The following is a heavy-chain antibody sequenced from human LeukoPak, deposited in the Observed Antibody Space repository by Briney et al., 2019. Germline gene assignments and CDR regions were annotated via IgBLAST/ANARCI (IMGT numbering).Heavy chain of an antibody. V-gene: IGHV1-69*04. J-gene: IGHJ6*02. CDR2: VIPMPGIA. Sequence: SVKVSCKAPGGTFSGYTINWVRQAPGHGLEWMGRVIPMPGIANYTQKFQGRDTITADKSTSTSYMELNSLRSEDTAIYYCAREYLGHTRTTYGMDVWGQGTTVIVSS. D-gene: IGHD1-14*01. CDR1: GGTFSGYT. CDR3: AREYLGHTRTTYGMDV.